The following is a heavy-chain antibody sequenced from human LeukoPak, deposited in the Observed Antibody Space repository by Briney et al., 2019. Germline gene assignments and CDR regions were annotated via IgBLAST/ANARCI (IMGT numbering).Heavy chain of an antibody. Sequence: GASVTVSCKASRGTFSSYAISWVRQAPGQGLEWMGRIIPILGIANYAQKFQGRVTITADKSTSTAYMELSSLRSEDTAVYYCARSMWDYDLWSGYYNADYYYGMDVWGQGTTVTVSS. CDR3: ARSMWDYDLWSGYYNADYYYGMDV. CDR1: RGTFSSYA. V-gene: IGHV1-69*04. J-gene: IGHJ6*02. CDR2: IIPILGIA. D-gene: IGHD3-3*01.